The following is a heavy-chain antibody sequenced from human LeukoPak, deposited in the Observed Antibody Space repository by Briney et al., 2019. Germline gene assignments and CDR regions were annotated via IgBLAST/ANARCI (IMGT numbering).Heavy chain of an antibody. V-gene: IGHV3-21*01. D-gene: IGHD3-10*01. CDR2: ISSSSSYI. CDR3: ASPDPVVRGAASTYYYYYYMDV. J-gene: IGHJ6*03. Sequence: GGSLRLSCAASGFTFSSYSMNWVRQAPGKGLEWVSSISSSSSYIYYADSVKGRFTLSRDNAKNSLYLQMNSLRAEDTAVYYCASPDPVVRGAASTYYYYYYMDVWGKGTTVTVSS. CDR1: GFTFSSYS.